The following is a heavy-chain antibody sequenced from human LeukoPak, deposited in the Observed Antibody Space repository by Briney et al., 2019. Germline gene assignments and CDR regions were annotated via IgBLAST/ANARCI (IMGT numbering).Heavy chain of an antibody. Sequence: GESLKISCKGSGYSFTTYWIGWVRQMPGKGLERMGIIYPGDSDTIYSPSFQGQVTISADKSISTAYLQWSSLKASDTAMYYCARQGRSTSPGYNREFDYWGQGTLVTVSS. D-gene: IGHD2-2*01. V-gene: IGHV5-51*01. CDR2: IYPGDSDT. CDR1: GYSFTTYW. J-gene: IGHJ4*02. CDR3: ARQGRSTSPGYNREFDY.